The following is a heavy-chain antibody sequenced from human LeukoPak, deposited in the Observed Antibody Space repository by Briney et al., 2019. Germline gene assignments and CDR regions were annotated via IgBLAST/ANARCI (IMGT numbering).Heavy chain of an antibody. Sequence: ASVKVSCKASGYTFTGYYMHWVRQAPGQGLEWMGWINRNSGGRSYAQKFQGRVTMTRDTSISTAYMELSRLRSDDTAVYYCARASTWSYYDSSGYYQPRDYYYYMDVWGKGTTVTVSS. CDR3: ARASTWSYYDSSGYYQPRDYYYYMDV. D-gene: IGHD3-22*01. V-gene: IGHV1-2*02. CDR2: INRNSGGR. CDR1: GYTFTGYY. J-gene: IGHJ6*03.